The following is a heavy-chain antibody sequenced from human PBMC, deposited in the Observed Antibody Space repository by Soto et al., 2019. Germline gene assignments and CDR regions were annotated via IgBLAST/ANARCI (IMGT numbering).Heavy chain of an antibody. Sequence: GASVKVSCKVSGYTFNNYPIHWVRQAPGQGLEWLGWVSTGNGDTKCSQKVQDRVTIIWDTSATTTYIELSSLRSEDTALYYCASGYCSGNSYSDHWGQGTPVTVSS. V-gene: IGHV1-3*04. CDR1: GYTFNNYP. D-gene: IGHD2-21*02. CDR3: ASGYCSGNSYSDH. J-gene: IGHJ4*02. CDR2: VSTGNGDT.